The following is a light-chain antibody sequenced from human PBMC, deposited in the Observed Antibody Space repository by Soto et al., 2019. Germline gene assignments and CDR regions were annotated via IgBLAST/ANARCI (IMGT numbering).Light chain of an antibody. Sequence: DIQMTQSPSSLSASVGDRVTITCRASQSISSYLNWYQQKPGKAPKLLIYAASSLQSGVPSRFSGSGSGTDFTLTISSLQPEDFATYYCQRSYSSAPFGPGTKVDIK. V-gene: IGKV1-39*01. J-gene: IGKJ3*01. CDR3: QRSYSSAP. CDR1: QSISSY. CDR2: AAS.